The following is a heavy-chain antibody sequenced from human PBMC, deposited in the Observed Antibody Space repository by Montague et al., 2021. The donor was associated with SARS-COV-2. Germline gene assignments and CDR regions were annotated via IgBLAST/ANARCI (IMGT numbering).Heavy chain of an antibody. CDR3: ARRIRITVFRGVPLTTHSLES. J-gene: IGHJ4*02. V-gene: IGHV4/OR15-8*01. CDR1: NASITTSNW. CDR2: IHHSGTX. D-gene: IGHD3-10*01. Sequence: SETLSLTCTVSNASITTSNWWTWVRQAPEKGLEWVGEIHHSGTXXXNPXXXSRVTISVDTSKNHFSLNLNSVTAADTALYFCARRIRITVFRGVPLTTHSLESWGQGIMVTVSS.